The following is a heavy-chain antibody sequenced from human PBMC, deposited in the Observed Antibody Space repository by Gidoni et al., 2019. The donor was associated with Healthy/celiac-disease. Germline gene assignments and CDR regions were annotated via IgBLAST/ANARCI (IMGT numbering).Heavy chain of an antibody. CDR2: IYYSGST. CDR1: GGSISSSSYY. Sequence: QLQLQESGPGLVKPSETLSLTCTVSGGSISSSSYYWGWIRQPPGKGLEWIGGIYYSGSTYYHPSLKSRVTISVDTSKHQFSLKLSSVTAADTAVYYCAGPGYDSSGYSDYWGQGTLVTVSS. J-gene: IGHJ4*02. D-gene: IGHD3-22*01. V-gene: IGHV4-39*01. CDR3: AGPGYDSSGYSDY.